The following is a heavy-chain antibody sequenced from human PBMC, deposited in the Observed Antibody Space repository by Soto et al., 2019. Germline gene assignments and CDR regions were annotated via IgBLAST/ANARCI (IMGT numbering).Heavy chain of an antibody. Sequence: PSETLSLTCAVYCGSFIGHYWNWIRQPPGKGLEWIGYIDYSGSTNYNPSLKSRVTISVDTSKNPFSLKLSSVTAADTAVYYCARETYSSSSYGMDVWGQGTTVPVSS. CDR1: CGSFIGHY. CDR3: ARETYSSSSYGMDV. J-gene: IGHJ6*02. CDR2: IDYSGST. V-gene: IGHV4-59*11. D-gene: IGHD6-6*01.